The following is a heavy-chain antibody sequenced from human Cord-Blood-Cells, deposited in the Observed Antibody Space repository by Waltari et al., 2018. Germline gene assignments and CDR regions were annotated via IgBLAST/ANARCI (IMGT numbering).Heavy chain of an antibody. V-gene: IGHV3-30-3*01. CDR1: GFTFSSYA. CDR2: ISYDGSNK. CDR3: AREEAAMDY. D-gene: IGHD5-18*01. J-gene: IGHJ4*02. Sequence: QVQLVESGGGVVQPGRSLRLSWAASGFTFSSYAMHWVRQAPGKGLEWVAVISYDGSNKYYADSVKGRFTISRDNSKNTLYLQMNSLRAEDTAVYYCAREEAAMDYWGQGTLVTVSS.